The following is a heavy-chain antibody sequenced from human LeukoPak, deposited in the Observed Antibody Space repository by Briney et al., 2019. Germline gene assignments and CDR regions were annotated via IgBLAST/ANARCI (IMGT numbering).Heavy chain of an antibody. V-gene: IGHV4-34*01. D-gene: IGHD6-19*01. CDR3: ARAGYSSGWYGGGLNP. J-gene: IGHJ5*02. Sequence: SETLSLTCAVYGGSFSGYYWNWIRQPPGKGLEWIGEINQSGSTNYNPSLKSRVTISFDTSKNQFSLKLSSVTAADTAVYYCARAGYSSGWYGGGLNPWGQGTLVTVSS. CDR1: GGSFSGYY. CDR2: INQSGST.